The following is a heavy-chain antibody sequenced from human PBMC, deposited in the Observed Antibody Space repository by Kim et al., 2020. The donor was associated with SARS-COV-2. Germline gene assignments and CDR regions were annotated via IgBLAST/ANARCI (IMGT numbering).Heavy chain of an antibody. CDR3: TRDLGTTVVTLVDDAFDI. CDR2: IRSKAYGGTT. J-gene: IGHJ3*02. CDR1: GFTFGDYA. Sequence: GGSLRLSCTASGFTFGDYAMSWFRQAPGKGLEWVGFIRSKAYGGTTEYAASVKGRFTISRDDSKSIAYLQMNSLKTEDTAVYYCTRDLGTTVVTLVDDAFDIWGQGTMVTVSS. V-gene: IGHV3-49*03. D-gene: IGHD4-17*01.